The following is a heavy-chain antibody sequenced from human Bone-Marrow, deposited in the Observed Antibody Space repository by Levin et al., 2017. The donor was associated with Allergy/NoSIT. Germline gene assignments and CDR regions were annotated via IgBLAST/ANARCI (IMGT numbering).Heavy chain of an antibody. Sequence: LRLSCTVSGGSISSGDYYWNWIRQPPGKGLEWIGFIYYSGSAYYNPSLKSRVTISADRAKNQFSLRLTSVTAADTAMYYCVRAFRAIGDDYFDYWGQGALVTVSS. D-gene: IGHD3-16*01. J-gene: IGHJ4*02. V-gene: IGHV4-30-4*01. CDR1: GGSISSGDYY. CDR3: VRAFRAIGDDYFDY. CDR2: IYYSGSA.